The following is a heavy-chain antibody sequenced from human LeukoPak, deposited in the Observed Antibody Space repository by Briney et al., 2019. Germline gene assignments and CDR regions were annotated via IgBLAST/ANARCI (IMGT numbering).Heavy chain of an antibody. Sequence: SETLSLTCAVYGGSFSGYYLSWIRQPPGKGLEWIGEINHSGSTNYNPSLKSRVTISVDTSKNQFSQKLSSVTAADAAVYYCARDLGYSIPFDYWGQGTLVTVSS. CDR2: INHSGST. J-gene: IGHJ4*02. D-gene: IGHD2-15*01. V-gene: IGHV4-34*01. CDR1: GGSFSGYY. CDR3: ARDLGYSIPFDY.